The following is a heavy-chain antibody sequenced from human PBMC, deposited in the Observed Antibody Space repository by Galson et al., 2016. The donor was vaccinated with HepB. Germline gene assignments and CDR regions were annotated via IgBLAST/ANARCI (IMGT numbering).Heavy chain of an antibody. J-gene: IGHJ6*02. D-gene: IGHD2/OR15-2a*01. Sequence: SVKVSCKASGYPFSSYGISWVRQAPGQGLEWLGWIGGYNGNTNYAQKVQDRVTMTTDTPTSTAHMELRGLRSDDTAVYYCARNSSMSNQYGMDVWGQGTTVTASS. CDR3: ARNSSMSNQYGMDV. V-gene: IGHV1-18*01. CDR1: GYPFSSYG. CDR2: IGGYNGNT.